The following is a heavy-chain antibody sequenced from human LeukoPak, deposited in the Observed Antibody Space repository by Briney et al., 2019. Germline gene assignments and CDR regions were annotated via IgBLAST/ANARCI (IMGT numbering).Heavy chain of an antibody. Sequence: SETLSLTYIVSGGSISSYYWSWIRQPPGKGLEWIGYIYYSGSTNYNPSLKSRVTISVDTSKNQFSLKLSSVTAADTAVYYCARARMPQNYYDSSGYFDYWGQGTLVTVSS. CDR1: GGSISSYY. J-gene: IGHJ4*02. V-gene: IGHV4-59*01. D-gene: IGHD3-22*01. CDR2: IYYSGST. CDR3: ARARMPQNYYDSSGYFDY.